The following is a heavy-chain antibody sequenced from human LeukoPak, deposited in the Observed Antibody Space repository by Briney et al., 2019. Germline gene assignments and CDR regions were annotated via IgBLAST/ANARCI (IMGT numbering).Heavy chain of an antibody. Sequence: SETLSLTCTVSSGSISYYYWSWIRQPPGKGLEWIGYIYYSGSTNYNPSLKSRVTISVDTSKNQFSLKLSSVTAADTAVYYCARRGYSSNWGLDYWGQRTLVTVSS. CDR1: SGSISYYY. CDR2: IYYSGST. D-gene: IGHD6-13*01. CDR3: ARRGYSSNWGLDY. J-gene: IGHJ4*02. V-gene: IGHV4-59*08.